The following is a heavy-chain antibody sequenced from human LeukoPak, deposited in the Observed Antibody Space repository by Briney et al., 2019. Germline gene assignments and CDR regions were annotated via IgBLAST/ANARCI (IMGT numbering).Heavy chain of an antibody. CDR3: ARGWLKFIGSYPDFDY. J-gene: IGHJ4*02. V-gene: IGHV1-8*01. CDR2: MNPNSGNT. CDR1: GYTFTSYD. D-gene: IGHD1-26*01. Sequence: ASVKVSCKASGYTFTSYDINWVRQATGQGLEWMGWMNPNSGNTGYAQKFQGRVTMTRNTSISTAYMELSSLRSEDTAVYYCARGWLKFIGSYPDFDYWGQGTLVTVSS.